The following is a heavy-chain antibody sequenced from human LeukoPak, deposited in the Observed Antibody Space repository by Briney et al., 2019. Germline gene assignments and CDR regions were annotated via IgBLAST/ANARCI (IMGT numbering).Heavy chain of an antibody. CDR1: GDSVSSNSAA. J-gene: IGHJ4*02. V-gene: IGHV6-1*01. Sequence: NPSQTLSLTCAIFGDSVSSNSAAWNWIRQSPSRGLEWLGRAYYRSKWYNDYAVSVKSRITINPDTSKNQFPLQLNSVTPEDTAVYYCARDSGFIAVAGFDYWGQGTLVTVSS. CDR2: AYYRSKWYN. D-gene: IGHD6-19*01. CDR3: ARDSGFIAVAGFDY.